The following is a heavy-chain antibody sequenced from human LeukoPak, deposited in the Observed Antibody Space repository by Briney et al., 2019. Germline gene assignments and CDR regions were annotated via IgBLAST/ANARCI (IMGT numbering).Heavy chain of an antibody. CDR3: ARNRFCVSTNCPYDC. V-gene: IGHV3-23*01. CDR1: GFTPSDYT. CDR2: ISVSDDRT. Sequence: PGGCLRLSCAASGFTPSDYTLNWVRHSPGKGLEWVSGISVSDDRTYYADSVKGRFTITRDKSNNMLHLQENSLIAEDTAVYYCARNRFCVSTNCPYDCWRREPPLTVSS. J-gene: IGHJ4*02. D-gene: IGHD2-2*01.